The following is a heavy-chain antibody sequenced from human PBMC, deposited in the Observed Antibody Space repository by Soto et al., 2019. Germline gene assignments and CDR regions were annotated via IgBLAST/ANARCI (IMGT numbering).Heavy chain of an antibody. CDR1: GFTFSSYA. D-gene: IGHD6-19*01. CDR2: ISYDGSNK. J-gene: IGHJ4*02. V-gene: IGHV3-30-3*01. CDR3: ARDGASGWANDY. Sequence: QVQLVESGGGVVQPGRSLRLSCAASGFTFSSYAMHWVRQAPGNGLEWVAVISYDGSNKYYADSVKGRFTISRDNSKNTLYLQMYSLRAEDTAVYYCARDGASGWANDYWGQGTLVIVSS.